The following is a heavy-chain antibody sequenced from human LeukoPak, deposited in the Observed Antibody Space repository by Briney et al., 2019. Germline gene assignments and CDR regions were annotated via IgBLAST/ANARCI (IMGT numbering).Heavy chain of an antibody. CDR2: IIPIFGTA. D-gene: IGHD6-19*01. Sequence: SVKVSCKASGGTFSSYAISWVRQAPGQGLEWMGGIIPIFGTANYAQKFQGRVTITADESTSTAYMELSSLRSEDTAVYYCARDPGSGWGYYYYYGMDVWGQGTTVTVSS. CDR3: ARDPGSGWGYYYYYGMDV. V-gene: IGHV1-69*13. J-gene: IGHJ6*02. CDR1: GGTFSSYA.